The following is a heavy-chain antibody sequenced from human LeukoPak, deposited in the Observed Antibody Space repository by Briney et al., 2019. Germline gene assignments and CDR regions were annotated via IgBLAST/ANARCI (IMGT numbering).Heavy chain of an antibody. D-gene: IGHD1-1*01. V-gene: IGHV1-18*01. CDR3: ARRQGTTLNFDY. CDR2: INAYNGNT. J-gene: IGHJ4*02. Sequence: ASVKVSCKASGYTFSSYGFSWVRQAPAQGLEWIGWINAYNGNTNYAQNLQGRVTMTTDTSTSTAYMELRSLRSDDTAVYYCARRQGTTLNFDYWGQGTLVTVSS. CDR1: GYTFSSYG.